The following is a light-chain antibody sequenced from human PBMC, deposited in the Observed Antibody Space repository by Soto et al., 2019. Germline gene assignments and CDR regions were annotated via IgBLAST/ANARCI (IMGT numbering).Light chain of an antibody. CDR1: QSVSSSY. Sequence: DIVLTQSPGTLSLSPGERATLSCRASQSVSSSYLAWYQQKPGQAPRLLNYGASIRPTGIPCRFSGSGSGTDFTLTISRLEPEDFAVYYCQQYGSSPITFGGGTKVEIK. CDR2: GAS. CDR3: QQYGSSPIT. V-gene: IGKV3-20*01. J-gene: IGKJ4*01.